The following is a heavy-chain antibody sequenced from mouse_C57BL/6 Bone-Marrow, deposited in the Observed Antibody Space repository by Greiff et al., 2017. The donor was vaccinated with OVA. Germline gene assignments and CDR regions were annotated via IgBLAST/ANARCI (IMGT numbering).Heavy chain of an antibody. J-gene: IGHJ1*03. CDR2: ISNGGGST. CDR3: ARVLNWYFDV. Sequence: DVMLVESGGGLVQPGGSLKLSCAASGFTFSDCYMYWVRQTPEKRLEWVAYISNGGGSTYYPDTVKGRFTISRDNAKNTLYLQMSRLKSEDTAMYYCARVLNWYFDVWGTGTTVTVSS. V-gene: IGHV5-12*01. CDR1: GFTFSDCY.